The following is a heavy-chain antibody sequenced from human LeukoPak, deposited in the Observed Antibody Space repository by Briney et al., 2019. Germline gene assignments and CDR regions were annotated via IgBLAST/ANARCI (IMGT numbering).Heavy chain of an antibody. D-gene: IGHD2-2*01. CDR3: ARDRGYCSSTSCYVDSAFDI. J-gene: IGHJ3*02. CDR2: TYYRSKWYN. V-gene: IGHV6-1*01. Sequence: SQTLSLTCAISGDSVSSNSAAWNWIRQSPSRGLEWLGRTYYRSKWYNDYAVSVKSRITINPDTPKNQFSLQLNSVTPEDTAVYYCARDRGYCSSTSCYVDSAFDIWGQGTMVTVSS. CDR1: GDSVSSNSAA.